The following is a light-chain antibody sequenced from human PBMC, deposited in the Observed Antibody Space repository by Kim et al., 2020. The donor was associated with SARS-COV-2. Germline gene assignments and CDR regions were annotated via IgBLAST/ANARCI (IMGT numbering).Light chain of an antibody. CDR3: QQYGSSLYT. CDR2: GAS. Sequence: LCPGERATLSCRTSQGVSSSYVAWYQQKPGRAPRLLIYGASSRATGSPDRFSGSGSGTDFTLTISRLEPEDSAVYYCQQYGSSLYTFGQGTKLEIK. J-gene: IGKJ2*01. CDR1: QGVSSSY. V-gene: IGKV3-20*01.